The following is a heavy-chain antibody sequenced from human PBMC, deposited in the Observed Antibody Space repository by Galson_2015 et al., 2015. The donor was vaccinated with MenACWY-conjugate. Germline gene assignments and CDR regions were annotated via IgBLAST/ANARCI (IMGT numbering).Heavy chain of an antibody. CDR1: GGSFSGHY. D-gene: IGHD6-19*01. CDR3: ARGIAVAGTYYYYGMDV. Sequence: SETLSLTCAVYGGSFSGHYWSWIRQPPGKGLEWIGEINHSGSTNYNPSLKSRVTISVDTSKNQFSLKLSSVTAADTAVYYCARGIAVAGTYYYYGMDVWGQGTTVTVSS. J-gene: IGHJ6*02. CDR2: INHSGST. V-gene: IGHV4-34*01.